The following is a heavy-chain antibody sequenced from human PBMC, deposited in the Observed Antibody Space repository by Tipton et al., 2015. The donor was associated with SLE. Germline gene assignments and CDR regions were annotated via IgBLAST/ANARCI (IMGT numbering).Heavy chain of an antibody. Sequence: TLSLTCTVSGGSISRHYWSWIRQPPGKALEWIGYIYYTGTTNYNPSLKSRVTISVDTSKNQFSLKLSSVTAADTAVYYCARPERGGRRGMDVWGQGTTVTVSS. CDR1: GGSISRHY. J-gene: IGHJ6*02. CDR2: IYYTGTT. D-gene: IGHD1-1*01. CDR3: ARPERGGRRGMDV. V-gene: IGHV4-59*11.